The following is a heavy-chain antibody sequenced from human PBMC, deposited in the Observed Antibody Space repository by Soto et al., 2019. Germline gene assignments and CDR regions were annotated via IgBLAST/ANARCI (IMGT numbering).Heavy chain of an antibody. V-gene: IGHV2-5*02. CDR3: AHTYVYSPKSDAFEI. D-gene: IGHD1-26*01. CDR2: IYWDDDK. J-gene: IGHJ3*02. CDR1: GFSLSTSGVG. Sequence: QITLKESGPTLVNPTQTLTLTCTFSGFSLSTSGVGVGWIRQTPRKALEWLALIYWDDDKRYSPSLKSRLTITKDTSRNQVVLTLTNMDPVDTGTYYCAHTYVYSPKSDAFEIWGQGTMVTVSS.